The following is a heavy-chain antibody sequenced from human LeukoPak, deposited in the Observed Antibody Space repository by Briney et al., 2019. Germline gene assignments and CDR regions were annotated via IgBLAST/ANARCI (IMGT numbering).Heavy chain of an antibody. CDR2: ISESGGRI. J-gene: IGHJ3*02. Sequence: GGSLRLSCAASGFSFTDYYMGWIRQAPGQGLEWLSSISESGGRIFYRDSVKGRFTSSRDNAKKSVFLQMNSLRVEDTAVYYCAKEVFTGSGAAFDIWGPGTMVTVSS. CDR3: AKEVFTGSGAAFDI. D-gene: IGHD3-10*01. CDR1: GFSFTDYY. V-gene: IGHV3-11*04.